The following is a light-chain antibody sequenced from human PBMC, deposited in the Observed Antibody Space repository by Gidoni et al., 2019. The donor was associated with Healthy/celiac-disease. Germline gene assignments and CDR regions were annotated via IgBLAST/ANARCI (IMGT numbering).Light chain of an antibody. V-gene: IGKV1-39*01. CDR2: AAS. J-gene: IGKJ1*01. CDR3: HQSYSTPWT. Sequence: RQINQSPSSLSACVGGRVTNNCRASQSISSYLNWSQQKPGKAPMLLIYAASSLQSGVPSRFSGSGSGTDFTLTISSLQPVDFATYYCHQSYSTPWTFGQGTKVEIK. CDR1: QSISSY.